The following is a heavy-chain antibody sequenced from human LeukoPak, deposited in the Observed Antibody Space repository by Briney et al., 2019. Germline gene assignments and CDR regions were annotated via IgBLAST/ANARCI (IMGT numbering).Heavy chain of an antibody. V-gene: IGHV1-2*02. CDR2: INPNSGGT. D-gene: IGHD3-10*01. CDR3: AIYLWFGETPFDP. CDR1: GYTFTGCY. J-gene: IGHJ5*02. Sequence: GASVKVSCKASGYTFTGCYMHWVRQAPGQGLEWMGWINPNSGGTNYAQKFQGRVTMTRDTSISTAYMELSRLRSDDTAVYYCAIYLWFGETPFDPWGQGTLVTVSS.